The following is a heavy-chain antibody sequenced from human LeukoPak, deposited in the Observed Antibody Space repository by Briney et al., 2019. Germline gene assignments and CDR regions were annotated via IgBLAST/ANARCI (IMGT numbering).Heavy chain of an antibody. CDR3: TGDVYQH. CDR2: IYSGGST. V-gene: IGHV3-53*01. J-gene: IGHJ1*01. Sequence: GGSLRLSCAASGLTVNSKYMSWVRQAPGKGLEWVSIIYSGGSTNYADSVKGRFTISRDNSKNTVYLQMNSLRAEDTAVYYCTGDVYQHWGQGTLVTVSS. CDR1: GLTVNSKY. D-gene: IGHD1-14*01.